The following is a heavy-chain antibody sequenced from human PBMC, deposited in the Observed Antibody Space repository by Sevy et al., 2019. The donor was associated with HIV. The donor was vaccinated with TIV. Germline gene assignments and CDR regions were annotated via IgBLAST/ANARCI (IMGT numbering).Heavy chain of an antibody. J-gene: IGHJ4*02. D-gene: IGHD6-19*01. CDR2: ISSSSSTI. V-gene: IGHV3-48*01. CDR3: ARDLSSGWYGVGDY. CDR1: GFIFSSYG. Sequence: GGSLRLSCAASGFIFSSYGMTWVRQAPGKGLEWISYISSSSSTIYYADSVKGRFTISRDNAKNSLYLQMNSLSAEDTAVYYCARDLSSGWYGVGDYWGQGTLVTVSS.